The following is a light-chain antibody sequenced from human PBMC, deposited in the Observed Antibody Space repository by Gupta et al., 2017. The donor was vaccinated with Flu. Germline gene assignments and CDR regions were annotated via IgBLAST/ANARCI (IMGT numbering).Light chain of an antibody. CDR2: AAS. J-gene: IGKJ2*01. CDR3: QQSDYIPYT. Sequence: PSSLSASVGDRVTIACRASQTISMYLNWYQQKTGIAPQLLIYAASDLQSGVPSRFSGSGSGTDFTLTISRLQPEDFATYYCQQSDYIPYTFGQGTKVDIK. V-gene: IGKV1-39*01. CDR1: QTISMY.